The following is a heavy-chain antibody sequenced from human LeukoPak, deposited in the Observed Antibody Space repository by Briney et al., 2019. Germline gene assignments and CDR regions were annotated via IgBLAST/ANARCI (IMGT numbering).Heavy chain of an antibody. D-gene: IGHD3-10*01. CDR3: ASQYYYGSGSYPF. V-gene: IGHV4-34*01. CDR2: INHSGST. Sequence: SETLSLTCAVYGGSFSGYYWSWIRQPPGKGQEWIGEINHSGSTNYNPSLKSRVTISVDTSKNQFSLKLSSVTAADTAVYYCASQYYYGSGSYPFWGQGTLVTVSS. CDR1: GGSFSGYY. J-gene: IGHJ4*02.